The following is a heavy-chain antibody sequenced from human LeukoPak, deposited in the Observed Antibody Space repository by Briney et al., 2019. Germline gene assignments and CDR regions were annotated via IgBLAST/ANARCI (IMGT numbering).Heavy chain of an antibody. CDR1: GFTFSSYE. V-gene: IGHV3-48*03. CDR3: ARDGWELLADY. Sequence: GGSLRLSCAASGFTFSSYEMNWVRQAPGKGLEWVSYISSSGSTIYYADSVKGRFTISRDNAKNSLYLQMNSLRAEDTAVYYCARDGWELLADYWAREPWPPSPQ. D-gene: IGHD1-26*01. CDR2: ISSSGSTI. J-gene: IGHJ4*02.